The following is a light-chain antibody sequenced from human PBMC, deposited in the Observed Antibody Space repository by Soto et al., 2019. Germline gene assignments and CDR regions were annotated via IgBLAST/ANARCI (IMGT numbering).Light chain of an antibody. Sequence: EIVLTQSPGTLSLSPVERATLSCRASQSVSSSYLAWYQQKPGQAPRLLIYGASSRATGIPDRFSGSGSGTDFTLTISRLEPEDFAVYYCQQYGSSLTCGGGTKVDIK. J-gene: IGKJ4*01. V-gene: IGKV3-20*01. CDR3: QQYGSSLT. CDR1: QSVSSSY. CDR2: GAS.